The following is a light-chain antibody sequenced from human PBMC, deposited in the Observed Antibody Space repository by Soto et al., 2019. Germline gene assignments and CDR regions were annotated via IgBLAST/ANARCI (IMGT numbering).Light chain of an antibody. Sequence: QSVLTQPPSASGTPGQRVTISCSGSSSNIGSNYVYWYQQLPGTAPKLLIYRNNQRPSGVPDRFSRSKSGTSASLAISGLRYEDEADYYCAAWDDSLSGVVFGRGTKLTVL. CDR2: RNN. CDR3: AAWDDSLSGVV. CDR1: SSNIGSNY. V-gene: IGLV1-47*01. J-gene: IGLJ2*01.